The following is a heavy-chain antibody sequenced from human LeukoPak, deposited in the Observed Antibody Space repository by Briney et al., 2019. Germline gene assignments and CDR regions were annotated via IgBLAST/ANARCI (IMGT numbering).Heavy chain of an antibody. CDR2: IYTSGST. D-gene: IGHD1-26*01. CDR3: ARGAGGATYEAFDF. J-gene: IGHJ4*02. Sequence: SETLSLTCTVSGGSISNYYWSWIRQPAGKGLEWIGRIYTSGSTNYSPSLKSRVTMSVDTSKNQFSLKVSSVTAADTAVYYCARGAGGATYEAFDFWGQGTLVTGSS. CDR1: GGSISNYY. V-gene: IGHV4-4*07.